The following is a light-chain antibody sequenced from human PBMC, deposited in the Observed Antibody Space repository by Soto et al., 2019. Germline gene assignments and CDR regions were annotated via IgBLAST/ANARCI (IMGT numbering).Light chain of an antibody. CDR2: SNN. Sequence: QSVVTQPPSASGTPGQRVAFSCSGSSSNIGNNTVNWYQQLPGTAPKLLIYSNNQRPSGVPDRFSASKSGTSASLAISGLQTEDEADYHCAAWDDSLNGVVFGGGTKPPS. V-gene: IGLV1-44*01. J-gene: IGLJ2*01. CDR3: AAWDDSLNGVV. CDR1: SSNIGNNT.